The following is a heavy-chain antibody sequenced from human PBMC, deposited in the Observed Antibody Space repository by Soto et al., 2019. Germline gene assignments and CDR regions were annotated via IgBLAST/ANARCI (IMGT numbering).Heavy chain of an antibody. V-gene: IGHV4-61*01. CDR2: IYYSGST. CDR1: GGSVGSGSYY. J-gene: IGHJ4*02. Sequence: SETLSLTCTVSGGSVGSGSYYWSWIRQPPGKGLEWIGYIYYSGSTNYNPSLKSRVTISVDTSKNQFSLKLSSVTAADTAVYYCARERRGYSSIDYWGQGTLVTVSS. D-gene: IGHD5-18*01. CDR3: ARERRGYSSIDY.